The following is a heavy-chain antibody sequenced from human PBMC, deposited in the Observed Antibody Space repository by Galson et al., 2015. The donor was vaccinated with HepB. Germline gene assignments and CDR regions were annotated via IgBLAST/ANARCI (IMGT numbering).Heavy chain of an antibody. V-gene: IGHV3-66*01. CDR2: INSGGST. Sequence: SLRLSCAASGLTVSSHYMSWVRQAPGKGLEWVSVINSGGSTYYADSVKGRFIISRDNFKNTLSLQMNTLRAEDTAVYYCARDRGGLDVWGQGTTVTVSS. CDR1: GLTVSSHY. J-gene: IGHJ6*02. CDR3: ARDRGGLDV.